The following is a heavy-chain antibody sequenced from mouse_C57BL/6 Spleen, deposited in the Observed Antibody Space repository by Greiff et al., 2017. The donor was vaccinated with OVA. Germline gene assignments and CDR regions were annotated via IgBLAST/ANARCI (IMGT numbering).Heavy chain of an antibody. CDR2: IDPEDGET. D-gene: IGHD1-1*01. Sequence: EVQLQQSGAELVKPGASVKLSCTASGFNIKDYYMHWVKQRTEQGLEWIGRIDPEDGETKYAPKFKGKATITADTSSNTAYLQLSSLTSEDTAVYYCAHATVVAEGFAYWGQGTLVTVSA. V-gene: IGHV14-2*01. J-gene: IGHJ3*01. CDR3: AHATVVAEGFAY. CDR1: GFNIKDYY.